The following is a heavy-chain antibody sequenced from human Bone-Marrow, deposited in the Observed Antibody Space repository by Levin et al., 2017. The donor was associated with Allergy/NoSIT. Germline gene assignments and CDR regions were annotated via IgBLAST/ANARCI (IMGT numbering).Heavy chain of an antibody. Sequence: KPSETLSLTCSVSGDSVSSGRYYWSWIRQPPGKGLEWIGYISYSGSTNYNPSLKSRVTISVDASKNQFSLKLSSVTAADTAVYYCARDQDFWSGSIGWGKGTTVTVSS. CDR3: ARDQDFWSGSIG. V-gene: IGHV4-61*01. CDR1: GDSVSSGRYY. CDR2: ISYSGST. J-gene: IGHJ6*04. D-gene: IGHD3-3*01.